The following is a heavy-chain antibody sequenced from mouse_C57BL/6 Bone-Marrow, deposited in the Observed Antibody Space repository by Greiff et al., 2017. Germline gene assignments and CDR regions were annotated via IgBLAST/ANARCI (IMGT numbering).Heavy chain of an antibody. J-gene: IGHJ1*03. D-gene: IGHD4-1*01. Sequence: EVMLVESGGDLVKPGGSLKLSCAASGFTFSSYGMSWVRQTPDKRLEWVATISSGGSYTYYPDSVKGRFTISRDNAKNPLYLQMSSLKSEDTAMYYCARHKTGTTGWYFGVWGTGTAVTVSS. CDR3: ARHKTGTTGWYFGV. V-gene: IGHV5-6*01. CDR1: GFTFSSYG. CDR2: ISSGGSYT.